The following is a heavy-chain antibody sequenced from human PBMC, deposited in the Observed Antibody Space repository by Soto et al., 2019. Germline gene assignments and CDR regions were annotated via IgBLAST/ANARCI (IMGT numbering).Heavy chain of an antibody. CDR2: IIPIFGTT. CDR1: GGTFSSYA. J-gene: IGHJ4*02. V-gene: IGHV1-69*13. Sequence: SVKVSCKASGGTFSSYAISWVRQAPGQGLEWMGGIIPIFGTTNYAQNFQGRVTITADESTSTAYMDLSGLRSEDTAVYYCARDRSSEEEPFDYWGQGTLVTVSS. D-gene: IGHD6-6*01. CDR3: ARDRSSEEEPFDY.